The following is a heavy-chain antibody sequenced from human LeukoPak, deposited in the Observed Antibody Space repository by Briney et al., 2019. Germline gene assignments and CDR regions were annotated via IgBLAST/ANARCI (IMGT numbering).Heavy chain of an antibody. CDR2: IHTSGST. V-gene: IGHV4-4*07. J-gene: IGHJ5*02. Sequence: SETLSLTCTVSGGSISSYYWSWIRQPAGKGLEWIGRIHTSGSTNYNPSLKSRVTMSVDTSKNQFSLKLSSVTAADTAVYYCARDIAYCGGDCYDPTGFDPWGQGTLVTVSS. CDR1: GGSISSYY. D-gene: IGHD2-21*02. CDR3: ARDIAYCGGDCYDPTGFDP.